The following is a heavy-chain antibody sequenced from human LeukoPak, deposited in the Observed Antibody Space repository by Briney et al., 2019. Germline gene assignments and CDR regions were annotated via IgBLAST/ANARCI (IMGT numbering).Heavy chain of an antibody. V-gene: IGHV3-7*01. CDR1: GFTFSSYW. J-gene: IGHJ4*02. Sequence: PGGSLRLSCATSGFTFSSYWMSWVRQAPGKGLEWVANIKQDGSEKYYVDSVKGRFTISRDNAKNSLYLQMNSLRAEDTAVYYCARDAPYWGSMDDAYWGQGTLVTVSS. CDR3: ARDAPYWGSMDDAY. CDR2: IKQDGSEK. D-gene: IGHD7-27*01.